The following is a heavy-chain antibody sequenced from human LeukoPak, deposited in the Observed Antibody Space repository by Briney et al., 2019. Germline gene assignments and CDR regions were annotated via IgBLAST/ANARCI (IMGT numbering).Heavy chain of an antibody. CDR1: GYTFSNFG. J-gene: IGHJ4*02. Sequence: AAVRVSCKASGYTFSNFGINWVRQAPGQGLEWMGWISGNNDNSNYGQKFQGRFTVTTDSSTNTAYMELRNLRLDDTAVYYCARDGTSTGDYWGQGTLVTVSS. CDR3: ARDGTSTGDY. V-gene: IGHV1-18*01. CDR2: ISGNNDNS. D-gene: IGHD2-2*01.